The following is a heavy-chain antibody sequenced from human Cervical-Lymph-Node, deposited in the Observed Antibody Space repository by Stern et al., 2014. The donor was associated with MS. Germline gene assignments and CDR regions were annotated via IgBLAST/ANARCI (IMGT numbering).Heavy chain of an antibody. J-gene: IGHJ6*02. CDR2: IDWDDDK. Sequence: QVTLKESGPALVKPTQTLTLTCTFSGFSLSTSGMCVSWIRQPPGKALEWLALIDWDDDKYYSTSLKTRLTISKDTSKNQVVLTMTNMDPVDTATYYCARIMLMEVTILPYYYGMDVWGQGTTFTVSS. CDR1: GFSLSTSGMC. V-gene: IGHV2-70*01. D-gene: IGHD3-3*01. CDR3: ARIMLMEVTILPYYYGMDV.